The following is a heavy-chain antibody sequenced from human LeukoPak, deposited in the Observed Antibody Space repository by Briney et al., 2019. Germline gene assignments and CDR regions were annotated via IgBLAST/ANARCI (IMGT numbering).Heavy chain of an antibody. CDR3: ARGYCSSSTCYSPFEY. Sequence: GGSLILSCAASGFTFSDYAMSWVRQAPGKGLEWVSAISGSGGRTYYADSVKGRFTISRDNSKKTLYLQMSSLRAKDTAVYYCARGYCSSSTCYSPFEYWGQGILVTVSS. CDR1: GFTFSDYA. CDR2: ISGSGGRT. D-gene: IGHD2-15*01. J-gene: IGHJ4*02. V-gene: IGHV3-23*01.